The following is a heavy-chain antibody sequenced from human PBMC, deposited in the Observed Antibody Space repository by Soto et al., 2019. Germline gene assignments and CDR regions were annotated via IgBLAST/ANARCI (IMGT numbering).Heavy chain of an antibody. CDR1: GGSISSYY. CDR3: ASLYDSSGWFDP. J-gene: IGHJ5*02. Sequence: SETLSLTCTVSGGSISSYYWSWIRQPPGKGLEWIGYIYYSGSTNYNPSLKSRVTISVDTSKNQFSLKLSSVTAADTAVYYCASLYDSSGWFDPWGQGTLVTVSS. D-gene: IGHD3-22*01. V-gene: IGHV4-59*01. CDR2: IYYSGST.